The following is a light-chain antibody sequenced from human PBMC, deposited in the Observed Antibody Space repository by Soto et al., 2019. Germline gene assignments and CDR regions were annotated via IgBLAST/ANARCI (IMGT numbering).Light chain of an antibody. CDR2: AAS. Sequence: DIRVTQSPSSLSASVGDEVTITCRASQSVSKYLHWYQHKPGKAPNLLIYAASNLQSGVPSRFSGSGSGTDFTLTITCLQPDDFATYYCQQTYSTPGTFGQGTKVEIK. CDR1: QSVSKY. J-gene: IGKJ1*01. V-gene: IGKV1-39*01. CDR3: QQTYSTPGT.